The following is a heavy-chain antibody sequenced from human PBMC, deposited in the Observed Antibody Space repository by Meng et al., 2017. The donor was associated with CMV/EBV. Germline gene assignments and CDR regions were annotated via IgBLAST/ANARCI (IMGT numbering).Heavy chain of an antibody. V-gene: IGHV3-23*01. CDR3: AKSIVVVPAARVAAAGPLGY. CDR2: ISGSGGST. CDR1: GFTFSSYA. J-gene: IGHJ4*02. Sequence: ETLSLTCAASGFTFSSYAMSWVRQAPGKGLEWVSAISGSGGSTYYADSVKGRFTISRDNSKNTLYLQMNSLRAEDTAVYYCAKSIVVVPAARVAAAGPLGYWGQGTLVTVSS. D-gene: IGHD2-2*01.